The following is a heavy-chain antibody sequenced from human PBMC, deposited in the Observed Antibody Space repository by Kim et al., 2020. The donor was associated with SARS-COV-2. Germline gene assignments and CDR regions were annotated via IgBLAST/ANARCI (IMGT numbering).Heavy chain of an antibody. V-gene: IGHV3-15*01. CDR1: GFTFSNAW. CDR2: IKSKTDGGTT. D-gene: IGHD3-10*01. Sequence: GGSLRLSCAASGFTFSNAWMSWVRQAPGKGLEWVGRIKSKTDGGTTDYAAPVKGRFTISRDDSKNTLYLQMNSLKTEDTAVYYCTTAVSRITMVRGVTAYYYYGMDVWGQGTTVTVSS. CDR3: TTAVSRITMVRGVTAYYYYGMDV. J-gene: IGHJ6*02.